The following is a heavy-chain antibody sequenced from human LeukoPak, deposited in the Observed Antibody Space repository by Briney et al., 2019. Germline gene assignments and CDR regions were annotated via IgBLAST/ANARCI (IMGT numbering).Heavy chain of an antibody. Sequence: PSQTLSLTCTVSGGSISSGDYYWSWIRQPPGKGLEWLGYIYYSGSTYYNPSLKSRVTISVDTSKNQFSLKLSSVTAADTAVYYCARVQGVLRYFDPLSGPIDIWGQGTMVTVSS. CDR2: IYYSGST. CDR1: GGSISSGDYY. CDR3: ARVQGVLRYFDPLSGPIDI. V-gene: IGHV4-30-4*01. D-gene: IGHD3-9*01. J-gene: IGHJ3*02.